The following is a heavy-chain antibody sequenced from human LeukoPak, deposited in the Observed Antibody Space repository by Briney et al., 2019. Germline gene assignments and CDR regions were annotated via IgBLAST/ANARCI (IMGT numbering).Heavy chain of an antibody. CDR2: IYHSGST. V-gene: IGHV4-38-2*02. J-gene: IGHJ4*02. Sequence: SGTLSLTCTVSGYSISSGYYWGWIRQPPGKGLEWIGTIYHSGSTYYNPSLKSRVTISVDTSKNQFSLKLTSVTAADTAVYYCAREAQYSSALTHNDYWSQGTLVTVSS. D-gene: IGHD6-19*01. CDR1: GYSISSGYY. CDR3: AREAQYSSALTHNDY.